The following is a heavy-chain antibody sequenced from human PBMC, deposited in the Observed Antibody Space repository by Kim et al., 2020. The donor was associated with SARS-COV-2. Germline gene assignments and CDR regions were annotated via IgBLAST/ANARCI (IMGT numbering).Heavy chain of an antibody. Sequence: GGSLRLSCAASGFTFSSYAMSWVRQAPGKGLEWVSAISGSGCSTYYADSVKGRFTISRDNSKSTLYLRMSSLRAEDTSVYYCAKDRRLYYDFWTGYDRPRDGVEVWGLEAKGTVSS. D-gene: IGHD3-3*01. CDR3: AKDRRLYYDFWTGYDRPRDGVEV. J-gene: IGHJ6*02. CDR2: ISGSGCST. CDR1: GFTFSSYA. V-gene: IGHV3-23*01.